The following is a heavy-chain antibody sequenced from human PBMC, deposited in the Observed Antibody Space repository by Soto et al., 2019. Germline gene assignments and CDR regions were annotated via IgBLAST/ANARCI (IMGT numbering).Heavy chain of an antibody. V-gene: IGHV1-3*01. D-gene: IGHD6-19*01. J-gene: IGHJ3*02. Sequence: QVQLVQSGAEVKKPGASVKVSCKASGYTFTSYAMHWVRQAPGQRLEWMGWINAGNGNTKYSQKFQGRDTITRETSASTAYMELSSLRSEDTAVYYCAGDNSGYSSGWYTDDAFDIWGQGTMVTVSS. CDR2: INAGNGNT. CDR1: GYTFTSYA. CDR3: AGDNSGYSSGWYTDDAFDI.